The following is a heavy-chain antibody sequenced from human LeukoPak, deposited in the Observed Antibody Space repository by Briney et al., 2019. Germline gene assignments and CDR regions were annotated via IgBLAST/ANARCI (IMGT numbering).Heavy chain of an antibody. CDR2: FDPEDGET. Sequence: ASVKVSCKVSGYTLTELSMHWMRQAPGKGLEWMGGFDPEDGETIYAQKFQGRVTMTTDTSTSTAYMELRSLRSDDTAVYYCARAAAGTKKADYWGQGTLVTVSS. CDR3: ARAAAGTKKADY. D-gene: IGHD6-13*01. CDR1: GYTLTELS. V-gene: IGHV1-24*01. J-gene: IGHJ4*02.